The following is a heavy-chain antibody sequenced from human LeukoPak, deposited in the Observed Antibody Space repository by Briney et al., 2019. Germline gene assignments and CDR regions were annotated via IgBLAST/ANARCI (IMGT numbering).Heavy chain of an antibody. CDR3: ARFPPTVTNYYYGMDV. CDR1: AGSISSHS. Sequence: SQTLSLTCTVAAGSISSHSWSWIRQPPGNVMEWNGYIYYSGSPNYNPSPKTRATISVDTSKNQFSLKLSSVTAADTAVYYCARFPPTVTNYYYGMDVWGQGTTVTVSS. J-gene: IGHJ6*02. CDR2: IYYSGSP. V-gene: IGHV4-59*08. D-gene: IGHD4-17*01.